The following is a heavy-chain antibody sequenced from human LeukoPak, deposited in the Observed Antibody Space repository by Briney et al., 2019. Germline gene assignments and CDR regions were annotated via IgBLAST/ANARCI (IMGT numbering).Heavy chain of an antibody. CDR1: GFTFGSPW. V-gene: IGHV3-74*01. Sequence: PGGSLRLSCAASGFTFGSPWMHWVRQAPGKGLVWVSRINSDGSATAYADSVKGRFTISRDNAENTLYLQMNSLRAEDTAVYYCARGGSSYGSGELVYWGQGTLVTVSS. CDR3: ARGGSSYGSGELVY. D-gene: IGHD3-10*01. J-gene: IGHJ4*02. CDR2: INSDGSAT.